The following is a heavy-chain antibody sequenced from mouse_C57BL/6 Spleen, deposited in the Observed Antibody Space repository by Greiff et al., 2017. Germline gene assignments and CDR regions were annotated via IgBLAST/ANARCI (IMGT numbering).Heavy chain of an antibody. D-gene: IGHD1-1*01. J-gene: IGHJ1*03. CDR1: GYTFTSYW. CDR2: IDPSDSYT. Sequence: QVQLQQPGAELVMPGASVKLSCKASGYTFTSYWMHWVKQRPGQGLEWIGEIDPSDSYTNYNQKFKGKSTLTVDKSSSTAYMQLSSLTSEDSAVYNCARWPFTTVVAHWYFDVWGTGTTVTVSS. CDR3: ARWPFTTVVAHWYFDV. V-gene: IGHV1-69*01.